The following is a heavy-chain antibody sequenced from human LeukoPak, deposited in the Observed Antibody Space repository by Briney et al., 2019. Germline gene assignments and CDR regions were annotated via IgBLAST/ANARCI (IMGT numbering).Heavy chain of an antibody. D-gene: IGHD2-8*02. V-gene: IGHV1-3*01. CDR3: ARGVGYVQMGDY. CDR2: INAGNGNT. J-gene: IGHJ4*02. Sequence: ASVKVSCKASGYTFTSYAMHWVRQAPGQRLEWMGWINAGNGNTKYSQKFQGRVTITRDTSASTAYMELSSLRSEDTAVYYCARGVGYVQMGDYWGQGTLVTVSS. CDR1: GYTFTSYA.